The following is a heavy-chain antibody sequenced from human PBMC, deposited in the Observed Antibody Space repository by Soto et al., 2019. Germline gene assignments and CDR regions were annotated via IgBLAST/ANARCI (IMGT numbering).Heavy chain of an antibody. CDR2: IWYDGSNK. J-gene: IGHJ4*02. Sequence: QVQLVESGGGVVQPGRSLRLSCAASGFTFSSYGMHWVRQAPGKGLEWVAVIWYDGSNKYYADSVKGRFTISRDNSNNTLYLQMNSLRAEDTAVYYCARATTYGDYGDYWGQGTLVTVSS. CDR3: ARATTYGDYGDY. CDR1: GFTFSSYG. D-gene: IGHD4-17*01. V-gene: IGHV3-33*01.